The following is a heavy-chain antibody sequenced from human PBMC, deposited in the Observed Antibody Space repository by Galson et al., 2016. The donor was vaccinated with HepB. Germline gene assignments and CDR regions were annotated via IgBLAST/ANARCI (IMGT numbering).Heavy chain of an antibody. J-gene: IGHJ4*02. CDR2: ISYDGSNK. CDR3: AKDATIYNHVWGSYRPLDY. D-gene: IGHD3-16*02. Sequence: LEWVAVISYDGSNKYYADSVKGRFTISKDNSKNTLYLQMNSLRAEDTAVYYCAKDATIYNHVWGSYRPLDYWGQGTLVTASS. V-gene: IGHV3-30*18.